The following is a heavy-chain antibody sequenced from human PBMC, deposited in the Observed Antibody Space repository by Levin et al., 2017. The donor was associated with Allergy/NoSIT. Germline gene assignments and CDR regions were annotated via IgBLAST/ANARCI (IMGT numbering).Heavy chain of an antibody. J-gene: IGHJ5*02. D-gene: IGHD3-10*01. V-gene: IGHV4-34*01. Sequence: SQTLSLTCAVYGGSFSGYYWSWIRQPPGKGLEWIGEINHSGSTNYNPSLKSLVTISVDTSKNQFSLKLSSVTAADTAVYYCARSPPLNMVRDWFDPWGQGTLVTVSS. CDR1: GGSFSGYY. CDR2: INHSGST. CDR3: ARSPPLNMVRDWFDP.